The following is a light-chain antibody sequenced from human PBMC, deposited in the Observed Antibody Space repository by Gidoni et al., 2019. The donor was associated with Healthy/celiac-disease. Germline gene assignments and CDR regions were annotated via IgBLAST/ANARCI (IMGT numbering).Light chain of an antibody. CDR2: GAS. V-gene: IGKV3-20*01. CDR3: QQYSSLYT. CDR1: QSVSSSY. J-gene: IGKJ2*01. Sequence: IVLTHSPGTLSLSPGERATLSCRASQSVSSSYLAWYQQKPGEAPKLLIYGASSRATGIPDRFGGSGSGTDFTLTISRLGPEDFAVYYCQQYSSLYTFGQGTKLEIK.